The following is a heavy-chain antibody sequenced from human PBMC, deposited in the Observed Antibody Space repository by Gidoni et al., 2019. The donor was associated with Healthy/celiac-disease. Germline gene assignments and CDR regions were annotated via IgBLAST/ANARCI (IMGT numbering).Heavy chain of an antibody. CDR3: ARERDYYDSIYFDY. D-gene: IGHD3-22*01. Sequence: QVQLVESGGGVVQPGRSLRLSWAASGFPFSSYGMHWVRQAPGKGLEWVAVIWYDGSNKYYADSVKGRFTISRDNSKNTLYLQMNSLRAEDTAVYYCARERDYYDSIYFDYWGQGTLVTVSS. CDR2: IWYDGSNK. V-gene: IGHV3-33*01. J-gene: IGHJ4*02. CDR1: GFPFSSYG.